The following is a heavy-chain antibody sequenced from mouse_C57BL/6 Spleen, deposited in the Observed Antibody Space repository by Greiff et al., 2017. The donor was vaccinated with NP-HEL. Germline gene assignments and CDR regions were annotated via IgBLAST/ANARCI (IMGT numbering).Heavy chain of an antibody. CDR1: GFSLTSYA. CDR3: ARIYSNYSYAMDY. CDR2: IWTGGGT. J-gene: IGHJ4*01. Sequence: VKLQESGPGLVAPSQSLSITCTVSGFSLTSYAISWVRQPPGKGLEWLGVIWTGGGTNYNSALKYRLSISKDNSKSQVFLKMNSLHTDDTAKYYCARIYSNYSYAMDYWGQGTSVTVSS. D-gene: IGHD2-5*01. V-gene: IGHV2-9-1*01.